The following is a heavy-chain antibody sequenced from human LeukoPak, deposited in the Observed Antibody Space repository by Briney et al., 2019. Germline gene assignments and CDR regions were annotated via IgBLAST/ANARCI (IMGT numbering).Heavy chain of an antibody. V-gene: IGHV3-64*01. CDR2: ISSHGSST. CDR3: ARPLKEGGYYYGMDV. J-gene: IGHJ6*02. D-gene: IGHD3-16*01. CDR1: GFTFSKYA. Sequence: GGSLRLSCAASGFTFSKYAMFWVRQAPGRGLEFVSAISSHGSSTYYANSLKGRFNISRDNSKNTLYLQMRSLRPEDTAVYYCARPLKEGGYYYGMDVWGQGTTVTVSS.